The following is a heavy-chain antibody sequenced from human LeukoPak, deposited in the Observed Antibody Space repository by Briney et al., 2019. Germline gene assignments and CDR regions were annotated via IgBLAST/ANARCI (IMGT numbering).Heavy chain of an antibody. CDR3: ARHPFD. J-gene: IGHJ4*02. CDR1: GYRFTSDW. CDR2: IYPGDSDT. Sequence: GESLKISCKASGYRFTSDWIAWVRQMPGKGLEWMGIIYPGDSDTRYSPSLQGQVTISADKSISTAYPQWSSLKASDTAIYYCARHPFDWGQGTLVTVSS. V-gene: IGHV5-51*01.